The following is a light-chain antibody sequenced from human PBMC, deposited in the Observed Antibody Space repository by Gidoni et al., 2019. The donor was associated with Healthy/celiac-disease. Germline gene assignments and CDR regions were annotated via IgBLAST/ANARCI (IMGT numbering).Light chain of an antibody. CDR3: QQYDNWPWWT. CDR1: QSVSSN. J-gene: IGKJ1*01. CDR2: GAS. Sequence: EIVMTQSPATLSVSPGERATLSCRASQSVSSNLAWYQQKPGQDPRLLIYGASTSATGSPARFSGSRSGTEFTLTISSLQSEDFAVYYCQQYDNWPWWTFGQGTKVEIK. V-gene: IGKV3-15*01.